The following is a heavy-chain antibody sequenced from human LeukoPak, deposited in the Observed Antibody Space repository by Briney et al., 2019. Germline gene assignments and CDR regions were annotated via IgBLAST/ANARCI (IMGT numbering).Heavy chain of an antibody. V-gene: IGHV3-30-3*01. CDR1: GFTFSSYA. CDR2: ISYDGSNK. J-gene: IGHJ4*02. Sequence: GGSLRLSCAASGFTFSSYAMHWVRQAPGKGLEWVAVISYDGSNKYYADSVKGRFTISRDNSKNTLYLQMNSLRAEDTAVYYCARASSHSFDYWGQGTLVTVSS. CDR3: ARASSHSFDY.